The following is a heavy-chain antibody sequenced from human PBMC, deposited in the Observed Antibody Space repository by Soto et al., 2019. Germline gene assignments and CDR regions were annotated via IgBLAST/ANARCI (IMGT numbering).Heavy chain of an antibody. CDR3: ARAHGDFDY. CDR2: ISNTGFTI. V-gene: IGHV3-48*03. J-gene: IGHJ4*02. CDR1: GFTFSGYE. D-gene: IGHD4-17*01. Sequence: AGGSLRLSCAASGFTFSGYEMNWVRHAPGKGLEWVSYISNTGFTIYYADSVRGRFAISRDNAKNSLYLQMNSLGAGDTAVYYCARAHGDFDYWGQGTLVTVSS.